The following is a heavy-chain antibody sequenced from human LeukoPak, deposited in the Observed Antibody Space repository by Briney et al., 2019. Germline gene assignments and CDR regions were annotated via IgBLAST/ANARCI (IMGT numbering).Heavy chain of an antibody. D-gene: IGHD1-26*01. J-gene: IGHJ4*02. CDR1: GFTFSSYG. V-gene: IGHV3-33*01. CDR2: IWYDGSNK. Sequence: GGSLRLSCAASGFTFSSYGMHWVRQAPGKGLEWVAVIWYDGSNKYYADSVKGRFTISRDNSKNTLYLQMNSPRAEDTAVYYCARDSPAWELPIDYWGQGTLVTVSS. CDR3: ARDSPAWELPIDY.